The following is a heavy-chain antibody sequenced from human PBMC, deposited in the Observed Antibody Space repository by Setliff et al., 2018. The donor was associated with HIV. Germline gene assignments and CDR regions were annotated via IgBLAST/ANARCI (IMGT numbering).Heavy chain of an antibody. CDR2: IYYSGST. J-gene: IGHJ4*02. Sequence: PSETLSLTCTVSGGSISGSNYYWGWIRQPPGKGLEWVGSIYYSGSTYYSPSPKSRVTISVDTSKNQFSLTLTSVTAADTAVYYCARQQHSSDLKIWNYWGQGTLVTVSS. CDR1: GGSISGSNYY. V-gene: IGHV4-39*01. D-gene: IGHD6-19*01. CDR3: ARQQHSSDLKIWNY.